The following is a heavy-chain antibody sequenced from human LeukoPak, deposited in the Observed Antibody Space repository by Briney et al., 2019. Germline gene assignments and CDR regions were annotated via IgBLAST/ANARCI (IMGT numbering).Heavy chain of an antibody. J-gene: IGHJ6*03. CDR3: ARCWDGYNYNYYYYYMDV. CDR1: GYSISSGYY. D-gene: IGHD5-24*01. CDR2: IYHSGST. Sequence: SETLSLTCTASGYSISSGYYWGWIRQPPGKGLEWIGSIYHSGSTYYNPSLKSRVTISVDTSKNQFSLKLSSVTAADTAVYYCARCWDGYNYNYYYYYMDVWGKGTTVTVSS. V-gene: IGHV4-38-2*02.